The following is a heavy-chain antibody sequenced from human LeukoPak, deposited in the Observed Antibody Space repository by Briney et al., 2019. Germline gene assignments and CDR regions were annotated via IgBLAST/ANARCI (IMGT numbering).Heavy chain of an antibody. D-gene: IGHD4-17*01. CDR2: INHTGAT. Sequence: SETLSLTCAVSGGSFSAYYWSWIRQPPGKGLEWIGEINHTGATNYNPSLKSRVTISVDTSRNQFSLRLTSMTAADTAVYYCARAYLGTDYGDVGGAFDYWGQGTLVTVSS. J-gene: IGHJ4*02. CDR1: GGSFSAYY. V-gene: IGHV4-34*01. CDR3: ARAYLGTDYGDVGGAFDY.